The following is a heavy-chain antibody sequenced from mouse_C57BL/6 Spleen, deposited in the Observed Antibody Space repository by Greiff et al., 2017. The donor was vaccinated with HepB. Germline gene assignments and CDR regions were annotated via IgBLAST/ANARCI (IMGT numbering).Heavy chain of an antibody. CDR2: INYDGSST. J-gene: IGHJ1*03. CDR1: GFTFSDYY. Sequence: EVKLVESEGGLVQPGSSMKLSCTASGFTFSDYYMAWVRQVPEKGLEWVANINYDGSSTYYLDSLKSRFIISRDNAKNILYLQMSSLKSEDTATYYCARDSGYFDVWGTGTTVTVSS. V-gene: IGHV5-16*01. CDR3: ARDSGYFDV.